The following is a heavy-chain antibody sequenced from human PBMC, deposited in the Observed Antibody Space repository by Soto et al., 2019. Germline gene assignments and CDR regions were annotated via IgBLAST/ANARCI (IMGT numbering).Heavy chain of an antibody. V-gene: IGHV4-38-2*01. CDR2: IDHSGYT. CDR3: ARVRDWFDP. CDR1: DYSISSGSY. D-gene: IGHD3-3*01. J-gene: IGHJ5*02. Sequence: SETLSLTCAVSDYSISSGSYLGWIRQPPGKGLEWIGEIDHSGYTNYNPSLKSRVTISVDTSKNQFSLRLTSVTAADTAVYYCARVRDWFDPWGQGTLVTVSS.